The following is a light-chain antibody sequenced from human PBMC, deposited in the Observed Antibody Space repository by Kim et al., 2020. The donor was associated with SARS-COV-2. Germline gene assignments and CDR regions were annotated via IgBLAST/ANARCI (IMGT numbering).Light chain of an antibody. CDR1: QDINNY. V-gene: IGKV1-33*01. CDR3: QQYDTLPVT. Sequence: ASVGDRVTITCQASQDINNYLNWYQQKPGKAPNLLIYDTSNLQTGVPSRFSGSGSGADFTFTISGLQPEDIATYFCQQYDTLPVTFGQGTRLEIK. CDR2: DTS. J-gene: IGKJ5*01.